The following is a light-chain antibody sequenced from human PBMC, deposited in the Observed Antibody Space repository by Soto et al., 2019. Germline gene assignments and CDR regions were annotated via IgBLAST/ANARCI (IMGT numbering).Light chain of an antibody. Sequence: DIQMTQSPSSLSASVGDRVTITCRASQSISNYLNWYQQKPGKAPKLLIYAASSMQSGVTSRFSVSGSETDFTLTISSLQPDDSATYYCQQSFSPLWTFGQGTKVEV. CDR2: AAS. CDR3: QQSFSPLWT. J-gene: IGKJ1*01. V-gene: IGKV1-39*01. CDR1: QSISNY.